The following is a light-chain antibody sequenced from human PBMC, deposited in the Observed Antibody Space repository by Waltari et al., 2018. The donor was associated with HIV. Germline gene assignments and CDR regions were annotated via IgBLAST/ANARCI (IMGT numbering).Light chain of an antibody. CDR2: DVT. Sequence: QSALTQPRSVSGSPGQSVTISCTGTSSDVGAYNYVSWYQQHPGKAPKLIIYDVTRRPSGLPDRFSGSKSGNTASLTISGLQAEDEADYYCCSYAGNYTGVFGGGIKLTVL. V-gene: IGLV2-11*01. J-gene: IGLJ3*02. CDR3: CSYAGNYTGV. CDR1: SSDVGAYNY.